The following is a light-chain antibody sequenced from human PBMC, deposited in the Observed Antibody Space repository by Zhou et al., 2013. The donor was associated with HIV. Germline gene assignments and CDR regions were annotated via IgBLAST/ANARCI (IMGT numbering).Light chain of an antibody. CDR2: SAY. V-gene: IGKV1-9*01. J-gene: IGKJ1*01. Sequence: DIQLTQSPSFLSASVGDRVTITCRASQGLSGGLAWYQQEPGKAPRLLIYSAYTLQSGVPSRFSGGGSGTDFTLTISSLQPEDVGTYYCQQYNGALWTFGQRDQGRNQT. CDR1: QGLSGG. CDR3: QQYNGALWT.